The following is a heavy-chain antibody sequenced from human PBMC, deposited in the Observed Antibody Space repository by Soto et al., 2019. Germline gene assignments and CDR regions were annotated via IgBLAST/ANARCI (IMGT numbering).Heavy chain of an antibody. D-gene: IGHD3-10*01. CDR1: GFTFSNYA. J-gene: IGHJ4*02. V-gene: IGHV3-23*01. Sequence: PGGSLRLSCAASGFTFSNYAIHWVRQAPGKGLEWVSVISTAVGGTNYADSVKGRFTISRDNSKNTVYLQMNSLRAEDTAVYYCAKGRTSGSSQFDYWGQGALVTVSS. CDR2: ISTAVGGT. CDR3: AKGRTSGSSQFDY.